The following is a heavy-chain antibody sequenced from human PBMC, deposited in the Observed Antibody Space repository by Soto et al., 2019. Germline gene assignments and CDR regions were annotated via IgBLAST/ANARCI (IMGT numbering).Heavy chain of an antibody. V-gene: IGHV1-8*01. CDR2: MNPNSGNT. CDR3: ALLGYRTNGVCYQPYYYGMDV. J-gene: IGHJ6*02. CDR1: GYTFTSYD. D-gene: IGHD2-8*01. Sequence: ASVKVSCKASGYTFTSYDINWVRQATGQGLEWMGWMNPNSGNTGYAQKFQGRVTMTRNTSISTAYMELSSLRSEDTAVYYCALLGYRTNGVCYQPYYYGMDVWGQGTTVTVSS.